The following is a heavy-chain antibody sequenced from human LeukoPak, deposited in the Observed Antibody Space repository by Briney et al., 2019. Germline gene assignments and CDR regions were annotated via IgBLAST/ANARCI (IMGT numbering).Heavy chain of an antibody. CDR2: INPNSGGT. V-gene: IGHV1-2*02. CDR1: GYTFTGYY. Sequence: GASVKVSCKASGYTFTGYYMHWVRQAPGQGLEWMGWINPNSGGTNYAQKFQGRVTMTRDTSISTAYMELSRLRSDDTAVYYCARDHPVAASAFDIWGHGTMVTVSS. D-gene: IGHD2-15*01. CDR3: ARDHPVAASAFDI. J-gene: IGHJ3*02.